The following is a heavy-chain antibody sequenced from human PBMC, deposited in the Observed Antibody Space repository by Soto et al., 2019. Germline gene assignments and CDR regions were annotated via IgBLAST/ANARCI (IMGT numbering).Heavy chain of an antibody. Sequence: ASVKVSCKASGYTFTSYGISWVRQAPGQGPEWVGWVSAYIGTTYYAQKLQGRVTMTADTSTNTAYMELRSLRAEDTAVYYCARDTCSGGSCYASFDYWGQGTLVTVSS. D-gene: IGHD2-15*01. J-gene: IGHJ4*02. CDR1: GYTFTSYG. CDR3: ARDTCSGGSCYASFDY. V-gene: IGHV1-18*01. CDR2: VSAYIGTT.